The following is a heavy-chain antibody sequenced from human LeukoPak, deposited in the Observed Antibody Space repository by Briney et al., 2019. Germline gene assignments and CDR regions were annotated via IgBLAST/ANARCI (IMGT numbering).Heavy chain of an antibody. CDR2: ICYTGTT. CDR3: ARIPYYYDSTVPRWAFDV. CDR1: GGISSSYD. Sequence: SETLSLTCIVSGGISSSYDWGWVRQPPGKGLEWVAAICYTGTTYYNPSSKRRLTISVDTTKSQFSLGLSSVTAADTAVYYCARIPYYYDSTVPRWAFDVWDQGTMVTVSS. V-gene: IGHV4-39*01. D-gene: IGHD3-22*01. J-gene: IGHJ3*01.